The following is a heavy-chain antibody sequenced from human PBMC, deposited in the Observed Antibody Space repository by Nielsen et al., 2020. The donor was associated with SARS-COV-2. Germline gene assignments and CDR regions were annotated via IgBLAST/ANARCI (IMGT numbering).Heavy chain of an antibody. Sequence: WIRQPPGKGLVWVSRLRPDGDAISINYPDSVKGRFTISRDNAKNTVYLQMNSLRAEDTAVYYCARERSDYYDSSRGFDYWGQGTLVTVSS. V-gene: IGHV3-74*01. CDR2: LRPDGDAISI. J-gene: IGHJ4*02. D-gene: IGHD3-22*01. CDR3: ARERSDYYDSSRGFDY.